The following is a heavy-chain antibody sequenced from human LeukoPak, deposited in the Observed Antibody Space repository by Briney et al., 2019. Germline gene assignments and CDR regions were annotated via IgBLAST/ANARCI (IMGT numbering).Heavy chain of an antibody. J-gene: IGHJ5*02. CDR3: ARGTGYCLDP. V-gene: IGHV3-48*03. Sequence: PGGSLRLSCAASGFTFSSYEMNWVRQAPGKGLEWVSYISSSGSTIYYADSVKGRFTLSRDNAKNSLYLQMNSLRAGDTAVYYCARGTGYCLDPWGQGTLVTVSS. CDR2: ISSSGSTI. D-gene: IGHD7-27*01. CDR1: GFTFSSYE.